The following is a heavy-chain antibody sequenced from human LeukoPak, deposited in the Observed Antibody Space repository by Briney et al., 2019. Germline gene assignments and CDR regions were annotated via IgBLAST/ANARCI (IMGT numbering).Heavy chain of an antibody. Sequence: ASVKVSCKASGYTFTSYGISWVRQAPGQGLEWMGWISAYNGNTNYAQKLQGRVTMTTDTSTSTAYMELRSLRSDDTAVYYCARAYCSGGSCYNFDYWGQGTLVTVSS. D-gene: IGHD2-15*01. V-gene: IGHV1-18*01. CDR1: GYTFTSYG. CDR3: ARAYCSGGSCYNFDY. CDR2: ISAYNGNT. J-gene: IGHJ4*02.